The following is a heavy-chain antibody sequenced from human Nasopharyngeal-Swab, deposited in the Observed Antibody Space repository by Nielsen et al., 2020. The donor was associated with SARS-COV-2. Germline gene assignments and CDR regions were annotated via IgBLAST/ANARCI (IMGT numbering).Heavy chain of an antibody. D-gene: IGHD1-26*01. CDR2: ISAYNGNT. CDR3: ARPSGSYSVPAFDI. J-gene: IGHJ3*02. V-gene: IGHV1-18*01. Sequence: ASVKVSCKASGYTFRSYGISWVRQAPGQGLEWMGWISAYNGNTNYAQKLQGRVTMTTDTSTSTAYMELRSLRSDDTAVYYCARPSGSYSVPAFDIWGQGTMVTVSS. CDR1: GYTFRSYG.